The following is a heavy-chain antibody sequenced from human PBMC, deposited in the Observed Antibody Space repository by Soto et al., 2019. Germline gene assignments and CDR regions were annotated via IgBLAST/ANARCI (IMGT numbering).Heavy chain of an antibody. Sequence: ASVKVSCKASGYTFTGYYMHWVRQAPGLGLEWMGWINPTSGGTNYAQKFQGRVTMTRDTSISTAYMELSRLRSDDTAVYYCAKEAVAGIRSWFDPWGQGTLVTVSS. CDR2: INPTSGGT. V-gene: IGHV1-2*02. D-gene: IGHD6-19*01. J-gene: IGHJ5*02. CDR3: AKEAVAGIRSWFDP. CDR1: GYTFTGYY.